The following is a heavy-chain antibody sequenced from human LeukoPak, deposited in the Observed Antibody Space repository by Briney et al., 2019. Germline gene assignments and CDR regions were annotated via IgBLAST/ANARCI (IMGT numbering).Heavy chain of an antibody. CDR3: ARVGGQNLRFLEWLLYSFDY. CDR1: GFTFSSYS. Sequence: GGSLTLSCAASGFTFSSYSMNWLRQAPGKGLEWVSSISSSSSYIYYADSVKGRFTISRDNAKNSLYLQMNSLRAEDTAVYYCARVGGQNLRFLEWLLYSFDYWGQGTLVTVSS. D-gene: IGHD3-3*01. J-gene: IGHJ4*02. CDR2: ISSSSSYI. V-gene: IGHV3-21*01.